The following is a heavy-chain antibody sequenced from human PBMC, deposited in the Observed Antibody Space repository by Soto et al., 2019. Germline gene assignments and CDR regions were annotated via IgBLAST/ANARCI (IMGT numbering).Heavy chain of an antibody. J-gene: IGHJ6*02. CDR3: VRQGFGRLHGLVDV. D-gene: IGHD3-10*01. V-gene: IGHV4-59*08. CDR1: DDSSSSYK. Sequence: QVQLQESGPGLVKPSETLSLTCTVSDDSSSSYKWSWIRQPPGRRLEWIGYIDSSGGTSYNPSLQSRVTISVDSSTKYFSLKLSSVTAADTAVYYCVRQGFGRLHGLVDVWGQGTTGTVSS. CDR2: IDSSGGT.